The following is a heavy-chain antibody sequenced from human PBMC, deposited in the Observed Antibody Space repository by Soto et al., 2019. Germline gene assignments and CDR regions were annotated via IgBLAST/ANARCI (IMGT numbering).Heavy chain of an antibody. J-gene: IGHJ3*02. CDR1: GGSISSGDYY. CDR3: ARTQVVDTAMVTTFDI. D-gene: IGHD5-18*01. Sequence: SETLSLTCTVSGGSISSGDYYWSWIRQPPGKGLEWIGYIYYSGSTYYNPSLKSRVTISVDTSKNQFSLKLSSVTAADTAVYYCARTQVVDTAMVTTFDIWGQGTMVTGSS. V-gene: IGHV4-30-4*01. CDR2: IYYSGST.